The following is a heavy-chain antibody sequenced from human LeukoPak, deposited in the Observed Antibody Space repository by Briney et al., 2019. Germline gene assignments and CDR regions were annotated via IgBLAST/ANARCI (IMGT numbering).Heavy chain of an antibody. Sequence: SQTLSLTCAISGDSVSSNSAAWNWIRQSPTRGLEWLGRTYYRFKWYNDYAVSVKSRITTNPDTSKNQFSLQLNSVTPEDTAVYYCARYGDYKGGSFDIWGQGTMVTVSS. V-gene: IGHV6-1*01. CDR3: ARYGDYKGGSFDI. CDR2: TYYRFKWYN. CDR1: GDSVSSNSAA. D-gene: IGHD4-17*01. J-gene: IGHJ3*02.